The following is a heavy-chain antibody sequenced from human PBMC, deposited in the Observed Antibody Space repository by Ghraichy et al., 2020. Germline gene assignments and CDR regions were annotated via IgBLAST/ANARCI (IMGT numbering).Heavy chain of an antibody. Sequence: GGSLRLSCAASGFTVSSNHMSWVRQAPGKGLEWVSVIYSGGSTYYADSVKGRFTISRDNSKNTLYLQMNSLGAEDTAVYYCARELFDLYYYYYMDVWGKGTTVTVSS. D-gene: IGHD1-7*01. CDR3: ARELFDLYYYYYMDV. CDR1: GFTVSSNH. V-gene: IGHV3-66*02. J-gene: IGHJ6*03. CDR2: IYSGGST.